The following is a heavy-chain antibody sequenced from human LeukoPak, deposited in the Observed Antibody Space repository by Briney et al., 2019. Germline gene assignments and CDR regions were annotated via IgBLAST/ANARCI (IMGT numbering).Heavy chain of an antibody. V-gene: IGHV3-23*01. D-gene: IGHD1-26*01. J-gene: IGHJ4*02. CDR2: LSGSGGST. CDR3: AKDVGVGATPFDY. CDR1: GFTFSSYA. Sequence: GGSLRLSCAASGFTFSSYAMSWVRQAPGKGLEWVSALSGSGGSTYYADSVKGRFTISRDNSKNTLYLQMNSLRAEDTAVYYSAKDVGVGATPFDYWGQGTLVTVSS.